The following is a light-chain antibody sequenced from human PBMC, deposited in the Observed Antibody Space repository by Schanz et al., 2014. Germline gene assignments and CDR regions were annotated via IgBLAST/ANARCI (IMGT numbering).Light chain of an antibody. CDR3: QQYRNWYT. J-gene: IGKJ2*01. V-gene: IGKV3-15*01. CDR2: DAS. Sequence: EIVLSQSPGTLSLSPGERATLSCRASQSVSGSYLAWHQQKPGQAPRLLIYDASTRATGVPARFSGSGSGTEFTLTINSLHSEDFAVYYCQQYRNWYTFGQGTTLEIK. CDR1: QSVSGSY.